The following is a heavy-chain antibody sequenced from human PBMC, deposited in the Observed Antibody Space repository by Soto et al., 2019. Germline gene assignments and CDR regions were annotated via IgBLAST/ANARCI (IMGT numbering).Heavy chain of an antibody. CDR2: MNPNSGDT. V-gene: IGHV1-8*01. Sequence: GASVKVSCKASGYTFTSYNINWVRQATGQGLEWMGWMNPNSGDTGYAQKFQGRVTMTRDTSTRTAYMGLTSLRSEDTAVYYCARDYKWIVVPPTMRDNYIHYDMDVWGQGTTVTVSS. CDR1: GYTFTSYN. D-gene: IGHD2-2*01. J-gene: IGHJ6*02. CDR3: ARDYKWIVVPPTMRDNYIHYDMDV.